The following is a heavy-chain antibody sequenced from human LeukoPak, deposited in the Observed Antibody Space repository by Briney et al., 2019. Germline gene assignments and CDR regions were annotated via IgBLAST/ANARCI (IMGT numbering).Heavy chain of an antibody. J-gene: IGHJ4*02. Sequence: PSETLSLTCAVYGGSFSGYYWNWIRQPPGKGLEWIGEINHSGSTHYNPSLKSRVTISVDTSKNQFSLKLSSVTAADTAVYYCARAGDFYGDYGKDPFDYWGQGTLVTVSS. CDR2: INHSGST. CDR1: GGSFSGYY. D-gene: IGHD4-17*01. V-gene: IGHV4-34*01. CDR3: ARAGDFYGDYGKDPFDY.